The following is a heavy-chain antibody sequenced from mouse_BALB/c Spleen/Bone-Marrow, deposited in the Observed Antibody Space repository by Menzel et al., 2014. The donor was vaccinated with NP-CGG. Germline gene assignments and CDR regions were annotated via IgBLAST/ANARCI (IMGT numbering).Heavy chain of an antibody. CDR3: ARKDYGSSYPFAY. CDR2: IYPGGGYT. Sequence: VQLQQSGAELVRPGTSVKISCKASGYTSTNYWLGWVKQRPGQGLEWIGDIYPGGGYTNYNEKFKGKATLTADTSSSTAYMQLSSLTSEDSAVYFCARKDYGSSYPFAYWGQGTLVTVSA. J-gene: IGHJ3*01. V-gene: IGHV1-63*02. D-gene: IGHD1-1*01. CDR1: GYTSTNYW.